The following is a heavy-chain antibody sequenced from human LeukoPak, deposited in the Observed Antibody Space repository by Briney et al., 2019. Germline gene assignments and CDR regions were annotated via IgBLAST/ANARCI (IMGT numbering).Heavy chain of an antibody. D-gene: IGHD4-17*01. CDR3: ARVSPNTVTTLQYFDY. J-gene: IGHJ4*02. CDR2: ISYDGSDK. Sequence: GGSLRLSCAASGFTFSSYAMYWVRQAPGKGLEWVAVISYDGSDKFYADSVKGRFTISRDNAKNSLYLQMNSLRAEDTAVYYCARVSPNTVTTLQYFDYWGQGTLVTVSS. V-gene: IGHV3-30*04. CDR1: GFTFSSYA.